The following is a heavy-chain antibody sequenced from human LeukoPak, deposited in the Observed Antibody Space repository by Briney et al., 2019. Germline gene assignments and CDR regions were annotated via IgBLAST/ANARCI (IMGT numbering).Heavy chain of an antibody. CDR1: GYSISSGYY. D-gene: IGHD2-15*01. Sequence: SETLSLTCAVSGYSISSGYYWGWIRQHPGKGLEWIGSIYHSGRSSYNPSPKSRVTISVDTSKNQFSLRLSSVTAADTAVYYCARILGAYCNGGSCPDAFDIWGQGTKATVSS. V-gene: IGHV4-38-2*01. CDR2: IYHSGRS. J-gene: IGHJ3*02. CDR3: ARILGAYCNGGSCPDAFDI.